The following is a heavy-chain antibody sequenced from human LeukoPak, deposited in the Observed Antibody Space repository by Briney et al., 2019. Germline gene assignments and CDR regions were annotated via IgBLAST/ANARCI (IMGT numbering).Heavy chain of an antibody. J-gene: IGHJ4*02. CDR1: GGSISSNNY. CDR2: IHYSGNT. D-gene: IGHD5-24*01. CDR3: ARHEEEDGYNAKTLDY. V-gene: IGHV4-39*01. Sequence: SETLSLTCTVSGGSISSNNYWAWIRQPPGMGLEWIGTIHYSGNTYCNPSLRSRVTFSVDTSKNQFSLRLSSVTAADTAVYYCARHEEEDGYNAKTLDYWGQGTLVTVSS.